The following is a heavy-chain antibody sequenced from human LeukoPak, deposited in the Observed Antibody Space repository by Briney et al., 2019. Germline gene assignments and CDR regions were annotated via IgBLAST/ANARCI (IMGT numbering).Heavy chain of an antibody. V-gene: IGHV4-34*01. CDR2: INHSGST. CDR1: GGSFSGYY. CDR3: ARGRFLRWLQPYYFDC. J-gene: IGHJ4*02. Sequence: PSETLSLTCAVYGGSFSGYYWRWMRQPPGKGLEWIGDINHSGSTNCNPSLKSRVTITVDTSNNQFSLKVTSVTAADTAVYYFARGRFLRWLQPYYFDCWGQGTLVTVSS. D-gene: IGHD5-24*01.